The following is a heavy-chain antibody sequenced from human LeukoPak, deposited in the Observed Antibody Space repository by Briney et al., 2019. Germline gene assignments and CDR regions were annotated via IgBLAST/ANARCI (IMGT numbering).Heavy chain of an antibody. CDR2: IYYSGST. D-gene: IGHD5-18*01. J-gene: IGHJ4*02. CDR1: GGSISSGDYY. V-gene: IGHV4-30-4*01. CDR3: AGARGYSCGSPFDY. Sequence: SETLSLTCTVSGGSISSGDYYWSWIRQPPGKGLEWIGYIYYSGSTYYNPSLKSRVTISVDTSKNQFSLKLSSVTAADTAVYYCAGARGYSCGSPFDYWGQGTLVTVSS.